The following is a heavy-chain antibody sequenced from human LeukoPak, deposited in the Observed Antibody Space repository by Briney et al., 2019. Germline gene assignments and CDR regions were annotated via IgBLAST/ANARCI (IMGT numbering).Heavy chain of an antibody. Sequence: GESLKISCKGSGYSFTSYWIRWVRQMPGKGLEWMGRIDPSDSYTNYSPSFQGHVTISADKSISTAYLQWSSLKASDTAMYYCARQGYSSSSTLDYWGQGTLVTVSS. D-gene: IGHD6-13*01. CDR1: GYSFTSYW. V-gene: IGHV5-10-1*01. J-gene: IGHJ4*02. CDR2: IDPSDSYT. CDR3: ARQGYSSSSTLDY.